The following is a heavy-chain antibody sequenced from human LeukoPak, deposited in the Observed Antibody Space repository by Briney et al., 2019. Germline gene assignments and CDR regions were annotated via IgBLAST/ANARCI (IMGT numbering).Heavy chain of an antibody. V-gene: IGHV1-69*06. D-gene: IGHD5-12*01. CDR1: GCTFSSYA. CDR2: IIPFFGTA. J-gene: IGHJ5*02. CDR3: ARYSGYDYLRWFDP. Sequence: SVKVSCKASGCTFSSYAISWVRQAPGQGLEWMGGIIPFFGTANYAQKFQGRVTITADKSTSTAYMELSSLRSEDTAVYYCARYSGYDYLRWFDPWGQGTLVTVSS.